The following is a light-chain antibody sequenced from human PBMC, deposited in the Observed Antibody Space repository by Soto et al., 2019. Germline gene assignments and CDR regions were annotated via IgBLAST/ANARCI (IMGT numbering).Light chain of an antibody. CDR2: DTS. CDR3: QQYSNWPPIT. CDR1: QSVSIH. V-gene: IGKV3-15*01. J-gene: IGKJ5*01. Sequence: ETVMTQSPGTLSLSLVERATLSCRASQSVSIHLAWYQQKPGQAPRLLIYDTSTRATGIPARFSGSGSGTEFTLTISSLQSEDFAVYYCQQYSNWPPITFGQGTRLEI.